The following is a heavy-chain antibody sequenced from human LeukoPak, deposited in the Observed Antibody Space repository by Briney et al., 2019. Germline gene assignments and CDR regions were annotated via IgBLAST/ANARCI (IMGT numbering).Heavy chain of an antibody. CDR1: GGSFSGYY. J-gene: IGHJ6*04. V-gene: IGHV4-34*01. D-gene: IGHD6-13*01. CDR3: ARLAGIAAAKDV. Sequence: SETLSLTCAVYGGSFSGYYWSWIRQPPGKGLEWIGEINHSGSTNYNPSLKSRVTISVDTSKNQFSLKLSSVTAADTAVYYCARLAGIAAAKDVWGKGTTVTISS. CDR2: INHSGST.